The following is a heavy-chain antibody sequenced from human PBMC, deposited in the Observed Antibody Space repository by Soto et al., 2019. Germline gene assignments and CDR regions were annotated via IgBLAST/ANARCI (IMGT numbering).Heavy chain of an antibody. J-gene: IGHJ4*02. CDR3: ARDPYMTTVTTPSLLFDY. V-gene: IGHV3-33*01. CDR1: GFTFSSYG. CDR2: IWYDGSNK. D-gene: IGHD4-17*01. Sequence: GGSPRLSCAASGFTFSSYGMHWVRQAPGKGLEWVAVIWYDGSNKYYADSVKGRFTISRDNSKNTLYLQMNSLRAEDTAVYYCARDPYMTTVTTPSLLFDYWGQGILVTVSS.